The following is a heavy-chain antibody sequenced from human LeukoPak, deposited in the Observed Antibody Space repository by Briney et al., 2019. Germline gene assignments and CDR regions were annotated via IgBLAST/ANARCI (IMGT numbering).Heavy chain of an antibody. V-gene: IGHV3-30-3*01. Sequence: PGGSLRLSCAASGFTFSSYAMHWVRQAPGKGLEWVAVISYDGSNKYYADSVKGRFTISRDNSKNTLYLQMNSPRAEDTAVYYCARESSGAFDIWGQGTMVTVSS. J-gene: IGHJ3*02. CDR2: ISYDGSNK. CDR3: ARESSGAFDI. CDR1: GFTFSSYA.